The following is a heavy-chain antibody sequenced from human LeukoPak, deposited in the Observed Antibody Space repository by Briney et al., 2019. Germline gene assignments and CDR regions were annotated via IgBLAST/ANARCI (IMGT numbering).Heavy chain of an antibody. CDR2: IYYSGST. V-gene: IGHV4-39*01. Sequence: SETLSLTCTVSGSSISSSSYYWGWIRQPPGKGLEWIGSIYYSGSTYYNPSLKSRVTISVDTSKNQFSLKLNSVTAADTAVYYCARLLRSGWYHYWGQGTLVTVSS. D-gene: IGHD6-19*01. CDR1: GSSISSSSYY. J-gene: IGHJ4*02. CDR3: ARLLRSGWYHY.